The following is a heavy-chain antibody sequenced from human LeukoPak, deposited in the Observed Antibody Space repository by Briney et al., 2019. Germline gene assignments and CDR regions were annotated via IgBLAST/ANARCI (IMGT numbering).Heavy chain of an antibody. Sequence: GGSLRLSCAASGFTFSNAWMSWVRQAPGKGLEWVGRIKSKTDGETTDYAAPVKGRFTISRDDSKNTLYLQMNSLKTEDTAVYYCTTDSPDCSSTSCYPRYYYYYMDVWGKGTTVTVSS. J-gene: IGHJ6*03. V-gene: IGHV3-15*01. D-gene: IGHD2-2*01. CDR3: TTDSPDCSSTSCYPRYYYYYMDV. CDR2: IKSKTDGETT. CDR1: GFTFSNAW.